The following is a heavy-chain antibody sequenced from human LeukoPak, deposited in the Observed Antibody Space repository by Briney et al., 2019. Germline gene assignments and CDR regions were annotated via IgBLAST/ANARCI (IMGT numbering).Heavy chain of an antibody. CDR3: ASQADPAYCDYN. V-gene: IGHV3-74*01. CDR1: GFTYSRYW. D-gene: IGHD4-17*01. Sequence: GGSLRLSCAASGFTYSRYWMHWVRQVPGKGLVWVARIKSDERYTVYADSVKGRFTISRDNAKNTLYLQMNSLRAEDTAVYYCASQADPAYCDYNWGQGTLVTVSS. CDR2: IKSDERYT. J-gene: IGHJ4*02.